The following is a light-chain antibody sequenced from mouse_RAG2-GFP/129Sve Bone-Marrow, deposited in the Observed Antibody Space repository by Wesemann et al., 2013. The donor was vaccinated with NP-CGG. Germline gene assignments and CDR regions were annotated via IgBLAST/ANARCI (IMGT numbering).Light chain of an antibody. CDR2: YAS. V-gene: IGKV5-39*01. CDR3: QNGHSFPFT. CDR1: QSISDY. Sequence: DIVMTQSPATLSVTPGDRVSLSCRASQSISDYLHWYQQKSHESPRLLIKYASQSISGIPSRFSGSGSGSDFTLSINSVEPEDVGVYYCQNGHSFPFTFGVGDKVGNKT. J-gene: IGKJ4*01.